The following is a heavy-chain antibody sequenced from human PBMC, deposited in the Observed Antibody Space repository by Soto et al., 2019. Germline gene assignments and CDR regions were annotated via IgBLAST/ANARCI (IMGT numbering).Heavy chain of an antibody. CDR1: GFTFGDYA. D-gene: IGHD6-19*01. V-gene: IGHV3-49*03. J-gene: IGHJ6*03. CDR2: IRSKAYGGTT. Sequence: GGSLRLSCTASGFTFGDYAMSWFRQAPGKGLEWVGFIRSKAYGGTTEYAASVKGRITISRDDSKSIAYLQMNSLKTEDTAVYYCARPSSSGWDSSLYYMDVWGKGTTVTVSS. CDR3: ARPSSSGWDSSLYYMDV.